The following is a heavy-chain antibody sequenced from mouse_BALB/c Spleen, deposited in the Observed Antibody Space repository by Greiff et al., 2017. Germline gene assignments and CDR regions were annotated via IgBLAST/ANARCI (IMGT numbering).Heavy chain of an antibody. J-gene: IGHJ4*01. CDR2: IDPENGDT. D-gene: IGHD3-1*01. CDR1: GFNIKDYY. V-gene: IGHV14-4*02. Sequence: VQLQQSGAELVRSGASVKLSCTASGFNIKDYYMHWVKQRPEQGLEWIVWIDPENGDTEYAPKFQGKATMTADTSSNTAYLQLSSLTSEDTAVYYCDAARAKAGYAMDYWGQGTSVTFSS. CDR3: DAARAKAGYAMDY.